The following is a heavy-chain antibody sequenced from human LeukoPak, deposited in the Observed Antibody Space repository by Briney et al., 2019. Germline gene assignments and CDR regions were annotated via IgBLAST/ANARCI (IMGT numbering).Heavy chain of an antibody. J-gene: IGHJ4*02. V-gene: IGHV3-21*01. Sequence: PGGSLRLSCAASGFTFSNAWMSWVRQAPGKGLEWVSSISSSSSYIYYADSVKGRFTISRDNAKNSLYLQMNSLRAEDTAVYYCARGSYSSSWYADYWGRGTLVSVSS. D-gene: IGHD6-13*01. CDR3: ARGSYSSSWYADY. CDR2: ISSSSSYI. CDR1: GFTFSNAW.